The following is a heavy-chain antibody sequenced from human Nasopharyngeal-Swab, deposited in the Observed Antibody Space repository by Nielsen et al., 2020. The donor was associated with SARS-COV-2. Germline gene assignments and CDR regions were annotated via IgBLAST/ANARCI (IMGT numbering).Heavy chain of an antibody. Sequence: WIRQPPGKGLEWVGRIKSKTDGGTTDYAAPVKGRFTISRDDSKNTLYLQMNSLKTEDTAVYYCTTAITIFGVIIPGGYWGQGTLATVSS. J-gene: IGHJ4*02. D-gene: IGHD3-3*01. V-gene: IGHV3-15*01. CDR3: TTAITIFGVIIPGGY. CDR2: IKSKTDGGTT.